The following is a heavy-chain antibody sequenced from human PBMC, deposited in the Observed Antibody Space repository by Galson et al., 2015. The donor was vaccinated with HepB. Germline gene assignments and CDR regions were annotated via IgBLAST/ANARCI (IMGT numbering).Heavy chain of an antibody. J-gene: IGHJ2*01. CDR2: IYSGGST. Sequence: SLRLSCAASGFTVSSNYMSWVRQAPGKGLEWVSVIYSGGSTYYADSVKGRFTISRDNSKNTLYLQMNSLRAEDTAVYYCARGGYSSSWYVRYFDLWGRGTLVTASP. CDR1: GFTVSSNY. V-gene: IGHV3-66*01. D-gene: IGHD6-13*01. CDR3: ARGGYSSSWYVRYFDL.